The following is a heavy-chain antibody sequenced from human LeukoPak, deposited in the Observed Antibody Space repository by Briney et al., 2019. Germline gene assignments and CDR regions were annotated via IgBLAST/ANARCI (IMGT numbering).Heavy chain of an antibody. J-gene: IGHJ4*02. CDR3: ARDNPPYCNGGSCYSH. Sequence: SVKVSCKASGGTFSSYAISWVRQAPGQGLEWMGRIIPILGVANYAQNFQGRVTVTADESTGTAYMELSSLRSDDTAIYYCARDNPPYCNGGSCYSHWGQGTLVTVSS. D-gene: IGHD2-15*01. V-gene: IGHV1-69*04. CDR1: GGTFSSYA. CDR2: IIPILGVA.